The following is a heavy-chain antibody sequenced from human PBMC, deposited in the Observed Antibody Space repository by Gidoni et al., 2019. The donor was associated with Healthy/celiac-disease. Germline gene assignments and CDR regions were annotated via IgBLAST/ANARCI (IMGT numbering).Heavy chain of an antibody. V-gene: IGHV4-59*01. CDR3: ARDGSGYSYGHFDY. CDR1: GGSISSYY. J-gene: IGHJ4*02. CDR2: IYYSEST. D-gene: IGHD5-18*01. Sequence: QVQLQESGPGLVKPSETLSLTCTVSGGSISSYYWSWIRRPPGKGLEWIGYIYYSESTDYNPSLKSRVTISVDTSKNQFSLKLSSVTAADTAVYYCARDGSGYSYGHFDYWGQGTLVTVSS.